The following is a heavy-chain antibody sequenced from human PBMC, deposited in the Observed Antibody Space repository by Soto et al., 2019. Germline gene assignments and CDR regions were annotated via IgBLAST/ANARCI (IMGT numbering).Heavy chain of an antibody. D-gene: IGHD5-12*01. V-gene: IGHV4-59*01. CDR2: IHYNGNT. CDR3: AREGNLGRWLQPLDF. CDR1: GSSISSYY. Sequence: SETLSLTCTVSGSSISSYYWSWIRQPPGKGLEWIGNIHYNGNTKYSPSHKSRVTMSVDTSKNHFSLRLISVTAADTAIYFCAREGNLGRWLQPLDFWGQGTLVTVS. J-gene: IGHJ4*02.